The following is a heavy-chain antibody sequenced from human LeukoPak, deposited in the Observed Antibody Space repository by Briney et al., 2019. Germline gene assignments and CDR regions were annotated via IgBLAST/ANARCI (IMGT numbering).Heavy chain of an antibody. Sequence: CTXXGYSISSGYYWGWIRQPPGKGLEWIGSIYHSGSTYYNPSLKSRVTISVDTSKNQFSLKLSSVTAADTAVYYCXXXXXXXRQXXPWGQGTLVTVSS. CDR1: GYSISSGYY. CDR2: IYHSGST. V-gene: IGHV4-38-2*02. J-gene: IGHJ5*02. CDR3: XXXXXXXRQXXP.